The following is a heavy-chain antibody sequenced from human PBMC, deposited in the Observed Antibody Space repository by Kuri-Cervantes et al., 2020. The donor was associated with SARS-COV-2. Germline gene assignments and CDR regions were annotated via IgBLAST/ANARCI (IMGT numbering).Heavy chain of an antibody. J-gene: IGHJ4*02. CDR3: ARLGIAAAAPYFDY. Sequence: SETLSLTCTVSGGSISSYYWSWIRQPPGKGLEWIGYIYYSGSTNYNPSLKSRVTISVDTSKNQFSLKLSSVTAADTAVYYCARLGIAAAAPYFDYWGQGTRVTCSS. CDR2: IYYSGST. CDR1: GGSISSYY. D-gene: IGHD6-13*01. V-gene: IGHV4-59*08.